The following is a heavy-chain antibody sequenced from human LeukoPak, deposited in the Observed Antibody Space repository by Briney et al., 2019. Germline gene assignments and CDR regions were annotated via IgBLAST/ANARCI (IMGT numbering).Heavy chain of an antibody. CDR3: ATSRGDDYGGNPPEGPFDY. D-gene: IGHD4-23*01. Sequence: SETLSLTCTVSGGSVSSGSYYWSWIRQPPGKGLEWIGYIYYSGSTNYNPSLKSRVTISVDTSKNQFSLKLSSVTAADTAVYYCATSRGDDYGGNPPEGPFDYWGQGTLVTVSS. V-gene: IGHV4-61*01. CDR2: IYYSGST. CDR1: GGSVSSGSYY. J-gene: IGHJ4*02.